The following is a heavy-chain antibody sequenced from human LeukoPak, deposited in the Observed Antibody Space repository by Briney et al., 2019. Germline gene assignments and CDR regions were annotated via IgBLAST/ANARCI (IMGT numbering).Heavy chain of an antibody. Sequence: PGGSLRLSCAASGFTFSSYSMNWVRQAPGEGLEWVSYISSSSSTIYYADSVKGRFTISRDNAKNSLYLQMNSLRAEDTAVYYCARDRVLRFLEWLNDYYYMDVWGKGTTVTVSS. CDR1: GFTFSSYS. CDR3: ARDRVLRFLEWLNDYYYMDV. CDR2: ISSSSSTI. V-gene: IGHV3-48*01. J-gene: IGHJ6*03. D-gene: IGHD3-3*01.